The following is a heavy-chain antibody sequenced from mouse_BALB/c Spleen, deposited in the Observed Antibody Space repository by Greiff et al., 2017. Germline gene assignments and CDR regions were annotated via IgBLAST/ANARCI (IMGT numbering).Heavy chain of an antibody. V-gene: IGHV5-6-3*01. CDR2: INSNGGST. Sequence: EVQLVESGGGLVQPGGSLKLSCAASGFTFSSYGMSWVRQTPDKRLELVATINSNGGSTYYPDSVKGRFTISRDNAKNTLYLQMSSLKSEDTAMYYCARDNGNYYFDYWGQGTTRTVSS. CDR1: GFTFSSYG. J-gene: IGHJ2*01. D-gene: IGHD2-1*01. CDR3: ARDNGNYYFDY.